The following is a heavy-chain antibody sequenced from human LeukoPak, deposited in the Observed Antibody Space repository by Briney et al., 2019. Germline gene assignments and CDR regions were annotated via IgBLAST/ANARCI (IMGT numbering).Heavy chain of an antibody. CDR1: GFTFSSYG. D-gene: IGHD5-18*01. Sequence: PGGSLRLSCAASGFTFSSYGMNWVRQAPGKGLEWLPYLSNTGNIHYAQSVKGRFTISRDNAKNSLYLQMDGLRAEDTAVYYCARRGDTPMIGDHWGQGILVTVAS. J-gene: IGHJ4*02. CDR3: ARRGDTPMIGDH. CDR2: LSNTGNI. V-gene: IGHV3-48*01.